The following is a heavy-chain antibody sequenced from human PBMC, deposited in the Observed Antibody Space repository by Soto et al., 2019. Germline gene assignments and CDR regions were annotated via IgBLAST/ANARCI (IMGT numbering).Heavy chain of an antibody. CDR2: MYYSGST. CDR3: ARAYGDYVGYFDP. Sequence: SETLSLTCTVSGGSISSYYWSWIRQPPGKGLEWIGYMYYSGSTNYNPSLKSRVTISVDTSKNQFSLKLSSVTAADTAVYYCARAYGDYVGYFDPWGQGILVTVSS. J-gene: IGHJ4*02. D-gene: IGHD4-17*01. CDR1: GGSISSYY. V-gene: IGHV4-59*01.